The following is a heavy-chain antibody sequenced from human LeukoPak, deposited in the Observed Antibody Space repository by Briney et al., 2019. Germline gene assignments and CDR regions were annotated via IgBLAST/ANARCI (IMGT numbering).Heavy chain of an antibody. J-gene: IGHJ3*02. CDR2: ISAYNGNT. CDR1: GYTFTSYG. V-gene: IGHV1-18*01. CDR3: ARVKSYYDSSGYFHAFDI. D-gene: IGHD3-22*01. Sequence: GASVKVSCKASGYTFTSYGISWVRQAPGQGLEWMGWISAYNGNTNYAQKLQGRVTMTTDTSTSTAYMELRSLRSDDTAVYYCARVKSYYDSSGYFHAFDIWGQGTMVTVSS.